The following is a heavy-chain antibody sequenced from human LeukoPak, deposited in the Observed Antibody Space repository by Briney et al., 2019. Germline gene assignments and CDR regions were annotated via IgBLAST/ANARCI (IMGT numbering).Heavy chain of an antibody. V-gene: IGHV4-39*07. CDR2: VYYSGGT. Sequence: SETLSLTCTVSGGSISSTIYYWAWIRQPPGGGLEWIGTVYYSGGTYYNPSLKSRVTVSVDTSKNQFSLELTSVTAADTAVYFCARVGHKSNWGTQWFDSWGQGTLVTVSS. J-gene: IGHJ5*01. D-gene: IGHD7-27*01. CDR1: GGSISSTIYY. CDR3: ARVGHKSNWGTQWFDS.